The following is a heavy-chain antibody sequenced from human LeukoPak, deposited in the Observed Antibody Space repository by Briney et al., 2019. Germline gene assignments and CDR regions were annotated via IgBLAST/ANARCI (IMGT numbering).Heavy chain of an antibody. J-gene: IGHJ4*02. CDR3: ARDRVQDVDTAMAY. CDR1: GGTFSSYA. CDR2: IIPIFGTA. Sequence: ASVKVSCKASGGTFSSYAISWVRQAPGQGLEWMGGIIPIFGTANYAQKFQGRVTITADESTSTAYMELSSLRSDDTAVYYCARDRVQDVDTAMAYWGQGTLVTVSS. D-gene: IGHD5-18*01. V-gene: IGHV1-69*13.